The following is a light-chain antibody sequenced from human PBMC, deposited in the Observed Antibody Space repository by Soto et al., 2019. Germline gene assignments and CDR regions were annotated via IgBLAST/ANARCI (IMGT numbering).Light chain of an antibody. V-gene: IGKV3-15*01. CDR2: GAS. CDR3: QQYTICPYT. J-gene: IGKJ2*01. CDR1: QSVGSN. Sequence: EIVMTQSPATLSVSPGERASLSCRASQSVGSNLAWYQQTAGQAPRLLIYGASTRATGIPARFSGSGSGTDFALTISSRQSEGFAVYSCQQYTICPYTFGQGTKLEIK.